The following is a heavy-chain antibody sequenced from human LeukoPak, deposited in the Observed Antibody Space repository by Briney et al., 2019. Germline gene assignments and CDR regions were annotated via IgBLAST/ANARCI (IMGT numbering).Heavy chain of an antibody. CDR1: GGSVSSGSYY. CDR3: GRELGGGGYMATFDY. CDR2: IYYSGST. Sequence: SETLSLTCTVSGGSVSSGSYYWSWIRQPPGKGLEWIGYIYYSGSTNYNPSLKSRVTISVGTSKNQFSLKLSSVTAADTAVYYCGRELGGGGYMATFDYWGQGTLVTVSS. D-gene: IGHD3-16*01. J-gene: IGHJ4*02. V-gene: IGHV4-61*01.